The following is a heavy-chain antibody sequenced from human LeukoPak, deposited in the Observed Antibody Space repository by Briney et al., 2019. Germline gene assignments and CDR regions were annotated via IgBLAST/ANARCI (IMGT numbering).Heavy chain of an antibody. V-gene: IGHV1-18*01. J-gene: IGHJ4*02. CDR1: GYTFTSYG. CDR2: ISAYNGNT. D-gene: IGHD1-7*01. Sequence: ASVKVSCKASGYTFTSYGIGWVRQAPGQGLEWMGWISAYNGNTNYAQKLQGRVTVTTDTSTSTAYMELRSLRSDDTAVYYCARDHRYNWNYGEQPCFDYWGQGTLVTVSS. CDR3: ARDHRYNWNYGEQPCFDY.